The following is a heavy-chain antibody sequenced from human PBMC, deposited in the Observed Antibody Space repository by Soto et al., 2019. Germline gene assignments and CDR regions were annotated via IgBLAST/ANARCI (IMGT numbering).Heavy chain of an antibody. CDR2: IYYSGST. D-gene: IGHD3-22*01. J-gene: IGHJ4*02. CDR1: GGSISSSSYY. V-gene: IGHV4-39*01. CDR3: ARLSVNYYDSSGRPFDY. Sequence: QLQLQESGPGLVKPSETLSLTCTVSGGSISSSSYYWGWIRQPPGKGLEWIGSIYYSGSTYYNPSLKSRVTISVDTSKNQFSLKLSSVTAADTAVYYCARLSVNYYDSSGRPFDYWGQGTLVTVSS.